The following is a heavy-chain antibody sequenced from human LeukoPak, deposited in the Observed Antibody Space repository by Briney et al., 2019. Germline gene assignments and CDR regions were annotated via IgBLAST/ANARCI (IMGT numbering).Heavy chain of an antibody. V-gene: IGHV1-8*01. CDR3: ARGRGSESYYYDSSGYY. Sequence: ASVKVSCKASGYTFTSYDINWVRQATGQGLEWMGGMNPNSGNTGYAQKFQGRVTMTRNTSISTAYMELSSLRSEDTAVYYCARGRGSESYYYDSSGYYWGQGTLVTVSS. J-gene: IGHJ4*02. D-gene: IGHD3-22*01. CDR1: GYTFTSYD. CDR2: MNPNSGNT.